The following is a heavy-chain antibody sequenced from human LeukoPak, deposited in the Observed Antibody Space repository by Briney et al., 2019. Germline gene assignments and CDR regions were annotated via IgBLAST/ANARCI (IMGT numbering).Heavy chain of an antibody. CDR3: ARAPGYSGYGVDY. Sequence: ASVKVSCKASGYTSTGYYMHWVRQAPGQGLEWMGWINPNSGGTNYAQKFQGRVTMTRDTSISTAYMELSRLRSDDTAVYYCARAPGYSGYGVDYWGQGTLVTVSS. CDR1: GYTSTGYY. J-gene: IGHJ4*02. CDR2: INPNSGGT. D-gene: IGHD5-12*01. V-gene: IGHV1-2*02.